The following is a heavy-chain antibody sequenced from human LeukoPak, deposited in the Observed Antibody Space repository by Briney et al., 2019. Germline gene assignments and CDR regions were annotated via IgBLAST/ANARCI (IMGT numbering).Heavy chain of an antibody. Sequence: GASVKVSCKASGYAFIRYYMYWVRQAPGQGLEWMGIINPSGGSTSYAQKFQGRLTMTRDTSTSTVYMELSSLRSEDTAVYYCARGTDYQLPLLDCWGQGPLVTVSS. D-gene: IGHD2-2*01. CDR2: INPSGGST. J-gene: IGHJ4*02. CDR1: GYAFIRYY. V-gene: IGHV1-46*01. CDR3: ARGTDYQLPLLDC.